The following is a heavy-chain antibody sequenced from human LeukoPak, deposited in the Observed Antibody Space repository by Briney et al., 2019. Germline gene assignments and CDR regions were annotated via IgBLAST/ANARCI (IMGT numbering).Heavy chain of an antibody. Sequence: SQTLSLTCTVSGGSISSGDYYWSWIRQPPGKGLEWIGYIYYSGSTYYNPSLKSRVTISVDTSKNQFSLKLSSVTAADTAVYYCAREGGGLYSSSWHPTGYWGQGTLVTVSS. CDR1: GGSISSGDYY. V-gene: IGHV4-30-4*01. CDR3: AREGGGLYSSSWHPTGY. J-gene: IGHJ4*02. D-gene: IGHD6-13*01. CDR2: IYYSGST.